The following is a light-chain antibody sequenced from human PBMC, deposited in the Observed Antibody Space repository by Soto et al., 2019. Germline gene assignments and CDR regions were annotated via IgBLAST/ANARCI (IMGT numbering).Light chain of an antibody. CDR3: MQALLPPYT. CDR2: LGS. CDR1: QSLLHTNGYNY. Sequence: DIVMTQSPLSLPVTPGEPASISCRSSQSLLHTNGYNYLDWYLQKPGQSPQLLIYLGSDRASGVPDRFRGSGSGTDFTLKISRVEAEDVGVYYCMQALLPPYTFGQGTKLEIK. V-gene: IGKV2-28*01. J-gene: IGKJ2*01.